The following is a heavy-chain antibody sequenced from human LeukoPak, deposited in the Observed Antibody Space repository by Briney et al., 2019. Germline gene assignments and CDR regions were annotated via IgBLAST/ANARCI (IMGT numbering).Heavy chain of an antibody. Sequence: SETLSLTCAVSGGSFSGYYWSWIRQPPGKGLEWIGEINHSGSTNYNTSLKSRVTISVDTSKNQFSLKLSSVTAADTAVYYCARATTVTTLSSFDYWGQGTLVTASS. CDR1: GGSFSGYY. V-gene: IGHV4-34*01. D-gene: IGHD4-17*01. CDR2: INHSGST. CDR3: ARATTVTTLSSFDY. J-gene: IGHJ4*02.